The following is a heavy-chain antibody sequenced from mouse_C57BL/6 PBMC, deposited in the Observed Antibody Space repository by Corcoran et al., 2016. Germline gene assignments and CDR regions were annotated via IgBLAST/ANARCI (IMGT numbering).Heavy chain of an antibody. J-gene: IGHJ2*01. CDR3: ARSVDY. V-gene: IGHV1-26*01. Sequence: EVQLQQSGPELVKPGASVKISCKAAGYTFTDYYMNWGKQSHGKSLEWIGDINPNNGGTSYNQKCKGKATLTVDKSSSTAYMELRSLTSEDSAVYYCARSVDYWGQGTTLTVSS. CDR2: INPNNGGT. CDR1: GYTFTDYY.